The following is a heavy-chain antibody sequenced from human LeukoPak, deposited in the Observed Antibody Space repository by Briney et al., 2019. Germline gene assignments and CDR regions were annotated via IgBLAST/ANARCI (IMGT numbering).Heavy chain of an antibody. Sequence: ASVKVSCKASGYTFTSYGISWVRQAPGEGLEWMGWISAYNGDTKYARKLQGRVTMTTDTSTSTAYMEMRSLSSDDTAVYYCARDGSRKIDYWGQGTLVTVS. CDR2: ISAYNGDT. J-gene: IGHJ4*02. D-gene: IGHD1-1*01. CDR1: GYTFTSYG. V-gene: IGHV1-18*01. CDR3: ARDGSRKIDY.